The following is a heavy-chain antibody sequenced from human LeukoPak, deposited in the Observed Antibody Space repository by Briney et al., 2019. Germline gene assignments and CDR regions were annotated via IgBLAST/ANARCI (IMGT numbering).Heavy chain of an antibody. CDR2: ISAHNGNT. D-gene: IGHD4-17*01. J-gene: IGHJ5*02. Sequence: ASVKVSCKASGYTFTSYGISWVRQAPGQGLEWMGWISAHNGNTNYAQKLQGRVTMTTDTSTSTAYMELRSLRSDDTAVYYCARDADAYGDYGDWFDPWGQGTLVTVSS. V-gene: IGHV1-18*01. CDR3: ARDADAYGDYGDWFDP. CDR1: GYTFTSYG.